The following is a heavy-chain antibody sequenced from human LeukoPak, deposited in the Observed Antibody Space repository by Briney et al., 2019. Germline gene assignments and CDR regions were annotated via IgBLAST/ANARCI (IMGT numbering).Heavy chain of an antibody. CDR3: ARDRQWLVSYWFDP. V-gene: IGHV3-33*01. D-gene: IGHD6-19*01. J-gene: IGHJ5*02. CDR2: IWYDGSNK. CDR1: GFTFSSYG. Sequence: PGGSLRLSCAAPGFTFSSYGMHWVRQAPGKGLEWVAVIWYDGSNKYYADSVKGRFTISRDNSKNTLYLQMNSLRAEDTAVYYCARDRQWLVSYWFDPWGQGTLVTVSS.